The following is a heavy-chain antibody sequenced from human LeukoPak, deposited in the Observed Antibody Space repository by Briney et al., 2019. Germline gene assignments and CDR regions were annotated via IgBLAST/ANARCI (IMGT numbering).Heavy chain of an antibody. CDR2: INPNSGGT. CDR1: GYTLTGYY. CDR3: ARGDGSYLL. D-gene: IGHD1-26*01. Sequence: ASVKVSCKASGYTLTGYYIHWVRQAPGQGLEWMGWINPNSGGTNYGQKFQGRVIMTRDTSISTAYMELSSLRSDDTAVYYCARGDGSYLLWGQGTLVTVSS. V-gene: IGHV1-2*02. J-gene: IGHJ4*02.